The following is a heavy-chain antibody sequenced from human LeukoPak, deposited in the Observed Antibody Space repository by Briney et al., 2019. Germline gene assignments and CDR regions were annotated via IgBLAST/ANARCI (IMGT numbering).Heavy chain of an antibody. V-gene: IGHV3-33*01. CDR3: ARGHSGSYQRNDALDI. Sequence: PGGSLRLSCAASGFTFSNYGMHWVRQAPGKGLEWVSVIWYDGSNKYYADSVKGRFTISRDNSKNTLYLQMNSPRAEDTAVYYCARGHSGSYQRNDALDIWGPGTFVTVSS. CDR2: IWYDGSNK. D-gene: IGHD1-26*01. CDR1: GFTFSNYG. J-gene: IGHJ3*02.